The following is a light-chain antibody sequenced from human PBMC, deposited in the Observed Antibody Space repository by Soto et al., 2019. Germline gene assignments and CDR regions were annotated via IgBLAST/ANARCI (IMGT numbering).Light chain of an antibody. V-gene: IGKV3-20*01. J-gene: IGKJ1*01. Sequence: ERVMTQSPATLSLSPGERATLSCRASQSVSSSYLAWYQQNPGPAPRLLLYGASSTATGIPDRFSGSASGTDFTLTISRLAHEDFAVYFCQQYAGSPRTFGQGTKLDIK. CDR3: QQYAGSPRT. CDR2: GAS. CDR1: QSVSSSY.